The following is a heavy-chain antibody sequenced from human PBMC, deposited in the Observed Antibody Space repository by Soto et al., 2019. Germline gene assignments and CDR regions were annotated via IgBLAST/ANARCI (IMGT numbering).Heavy chain of an antibody. D-gene: IGHD3-22*01. J-gene: IGHJ4*02. V-gene: IGHV3-48*01. CDR2: ISSSSSTI. CDR3: AXXXXXXSGYYAPFDY. Sequence: EVQLVESGGGLVQPGGSLRLSCAASGFTFSSYSMNWVRXXXGKGLEWVSYISSSSSTIYYADSVKGRFTISRDNXXXXXXXXXXXXXXXXXXXXXXAXXXXXXSGYYAPFDYWGQGTLVTVSS. CDR1: GFTFSSYS.